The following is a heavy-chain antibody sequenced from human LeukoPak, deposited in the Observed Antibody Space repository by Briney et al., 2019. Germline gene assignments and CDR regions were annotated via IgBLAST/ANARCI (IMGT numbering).Heavy chain of an antibody. CDR2: IYTSGST. J-gene: IGHJ5*02. CDR1: GGSISSYY. D-gene: IGHD5-18*01. V-gene: IGHV4-4*09. Sequence: SETLSLTCTVSGGSISSYYWSWIRQPPGKGLEWIGYIYTSGSTNYTPSLKSRVPISVDTSKNQFSLKLSSVTAADPAVYYCARYGYDPSLFDPWGQGTLVTVSS. CDR3: ARYGYDPSLFDP.